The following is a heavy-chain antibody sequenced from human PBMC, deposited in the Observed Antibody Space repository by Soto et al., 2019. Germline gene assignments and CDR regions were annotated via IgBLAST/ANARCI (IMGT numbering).Heavy chain of an antibody. CDR2: INHSGST. Sequence: SETLSLTCAVYCGSFSGYYWSWIRQPPGKGLEWIGEINHSGSTNYNPSLKSRVTISVDTSKNQFSLKLSSVTAADTAVYYCARGRRYYDFWSGYNSFDYWGQGTLVTVSS. J-gene: IGHJ4*02. D-gene: IGHD3-3*01. CDR3: ARGRRYYDFWSGYNSFDY. V-gene: IGHV4-34*01. CDR1: CGSFSGYY.